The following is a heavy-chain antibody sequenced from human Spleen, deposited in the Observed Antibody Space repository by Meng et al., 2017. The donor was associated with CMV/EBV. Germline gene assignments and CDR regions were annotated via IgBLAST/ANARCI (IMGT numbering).Heavy chain of an antibody. V-gene: IGHV3-73*01. J-gene: IGHJ4*02. CDR2: TRSRPHNYAT. CDR3: TARWGGYAYVDY. Sequence: SGFAFSGSDMHWVRQAPGKGLEWVGLTRSRPHNYATAYAASVKGRFTVSRDGSRNTAYLQMDSLQTEDTGVYYCTARWGGYAYVDYWGQGTLVTVSS. D-gene: IGHD5-12*01. CDR1: GFAFSGSD.